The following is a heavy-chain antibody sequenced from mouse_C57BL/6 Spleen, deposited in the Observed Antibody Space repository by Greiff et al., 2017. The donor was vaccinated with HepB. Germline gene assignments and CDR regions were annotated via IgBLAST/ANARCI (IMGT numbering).Heavy chain of an antibody. D-gene: IGHD1-1*01. CDR3: ARGYYGSSHGYWYFDV. CDR2: IDPSDSYT. V-gene: IGHV1-50*01. CDR1: GYTFTSYW. J-gene: IGHJ1*03. Sequence: VQLQQPGAELVKPGASVKLSCKASGYTFTSYWMQWVKQRPGQGLEWIGEIDPSDSYTNYNQKFKGKATLTVYTSSSTAYMQLSSLTSEDSAVYYCARGYYGSSHGYWYFDVWGTGTTVTVSS.